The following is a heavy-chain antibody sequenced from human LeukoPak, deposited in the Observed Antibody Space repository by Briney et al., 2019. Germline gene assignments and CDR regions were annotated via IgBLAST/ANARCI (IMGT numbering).Heavy chain of an antibody. V-gene: IGHV1-69*06. D-gene: IGHD3-22*01. CDR2: IIPIFGTA. Sequence: ASVKVSCKASGGTFSSYAISWVRQAPGQGLEWMGGIIPIFGTANYAQKFQGRVTITADKSTSTAYMELSSLRSEDTAVYYCARDRDYYDSSGYYSHAFDIWGQGTMVTVSS. J-gene: IGHJ3*02. CDR3: ARDRDYYDSSGYYSHAFDI. CDR1: GGTFSSYA.